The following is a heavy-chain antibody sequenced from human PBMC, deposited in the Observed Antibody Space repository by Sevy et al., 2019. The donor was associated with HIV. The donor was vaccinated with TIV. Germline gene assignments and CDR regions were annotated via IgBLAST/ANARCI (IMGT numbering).Heavy chain of an antibody. CDR1: GFTFSTYA. D-gene: IGHD3-10*01. CDR3: AKDRVSGTYYTGDFDY. J-gene: IGHJ4*02. V-gene: IGHV3-23*01. Sequence: GGSLRLSCAASGFTFSTYAMTWVPQAPGKGLEWVSVITYSGVNTYYADSVKGRFTISRDNSKNKLYLQMNSLRAEDTAVYYCAKDRVSGTYYTGDFDYWGQGTLVTVSS. CDR2: ITYSGVNT.